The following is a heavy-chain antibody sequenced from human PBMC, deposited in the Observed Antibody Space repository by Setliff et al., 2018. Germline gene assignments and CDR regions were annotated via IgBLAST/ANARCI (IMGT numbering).Heavy chain of an antibody. Sequence: GASVKVSCKASGYTFTSYDINWVRQATGQGLEWMGWMNPNSGNTGYAQKFQGRVTMTRNTSIITAYMELSSLRSEDTAVYYCARGGDTAMVKPNYYYTYYMDVWGKGTTVTVSS. CDR3: ARGGDTAMVKPNYYYTYYMDV. V-gene: IGHV1-8*02. CDR2: MNPNSGNT. J-gene: IGHJ6*03. D-gene: IGHD5-18*01. CDR1: GYTFTSYD.